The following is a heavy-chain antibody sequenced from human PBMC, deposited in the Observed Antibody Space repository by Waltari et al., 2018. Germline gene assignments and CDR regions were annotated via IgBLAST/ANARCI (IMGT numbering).Heavy chain of an antibody. J-gene: IGHJ5*02. CDR3: ARGSPGEAGFDP. D-gene: IGHD3-10*01. CDR2: IYTSGCT. CDR1: GGSISSGSYY. V-gene: IGHV4-61*09. Sequence: QVQLQESGPGLVKPSQTLSLTCTVSGGSISSGSYYWSWIRQPAGKGLEWIGYIYTSGCTNYNPSLKSRVTISVDTSKNQFSLKLSSVTAADTAVYYCARGSPGEAGFDPWGQGTLVTVSS.